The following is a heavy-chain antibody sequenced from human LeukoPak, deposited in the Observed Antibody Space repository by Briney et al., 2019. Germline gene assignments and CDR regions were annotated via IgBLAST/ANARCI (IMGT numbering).Heavy chain of an antibody. CDR2: ISSSSSTI. D-gene: IGHD3-10*01. V-gene: IGHV3-48*04. CDR1: GFTFSSYS. CDR3: ARDSRRFGELFDAFDI. Sequence: GGSLRLSCAASGFTFSSYSMNWVRQAPGKGLEWVSYISSSSSTIYYADSVKGRFTISRDNAKNSLYLQMNSLRAEDTAVYYCARDSRRFGELFDAFDIWGQGTMVTVSS. J-gene: IGHJ3*02.